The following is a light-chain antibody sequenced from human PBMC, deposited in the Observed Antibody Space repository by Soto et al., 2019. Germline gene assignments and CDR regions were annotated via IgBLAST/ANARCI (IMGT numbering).Light chain of an antibody. Sequence: QSVLTQPPSASGTPGQRVTISCSGSSSNIGGNTVNWYQQLPGTAPKLLIYSINQRPSGVPDRFSGSKSGTSASLAISGLQSEDEADYYCATWDGSLNGWVFGGGTKLTVL. J-gene: IGLJ3*02. CDR1: SSNIGGNT. V-gene: IGLV1-44*01. CDR2: SIN. CDR3: ATWDGSLNGWV.